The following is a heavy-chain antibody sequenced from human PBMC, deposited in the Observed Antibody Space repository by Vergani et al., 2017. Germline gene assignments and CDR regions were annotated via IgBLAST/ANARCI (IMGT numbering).Heavy chain of an antibody. D-gene: IGHD3-10*01. Sequence: EGQLVESGGGLVQPGGSLRLSCAASGFTFSSYEMNWVRQAPGKGLEWVSYISSSGSTIYYADSVKGRFTISRDNAKNSLYLKMNSLRAEDTAVYYCARCELWVVRGVTDYYVMDVWGQGTTVTVSS. V-gene: IGHV3-48*03. CDR2: ISSSGSTI. J-gene: IGHJ6*02. CDR3: ARCELWVVRGVTDYYVMDV. CDR1: GFTFSSYE.